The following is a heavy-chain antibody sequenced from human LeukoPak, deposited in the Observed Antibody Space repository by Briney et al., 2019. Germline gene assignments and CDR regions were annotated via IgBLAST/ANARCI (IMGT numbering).Heavy chain of an antibody. J-gene: IGHJ6*03. CDR3: ARASGYDGQYYYYYMDV. Sequence: TGGSLRLPCAASGFTVSRNYVNWVRQAPGKGLEWVSLIYSDGSTYYADSVKGRFTISRDDSKNTLYLQMNSLRAEDTAVYYCARASGYDGQYYYYYMDVWGKGTTVTVSS. D-gene: IGHD5-12*01. CDR1: GFTVSRNY. CDR2: IYSDGST. V-gene: IGHV3-53*01.